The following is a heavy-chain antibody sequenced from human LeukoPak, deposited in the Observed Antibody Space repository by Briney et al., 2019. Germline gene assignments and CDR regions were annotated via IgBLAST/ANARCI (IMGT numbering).Heavy chain of an antibody. J-gene: IGHJ4*02. CDR3: ARDPQAVAGPN. V-gene: IGHV3-21*01. CDR2: ISGNDYI. D-gene: IGHD6-19*01. CDR1: GFTFRSYS. Sequence: GGSLRLSCAASGFTFRSYSMNWVRQAPGKGLEWVSSISGNDYIYYADSVKGRFTISRDNAKNSLSLQMNSLRAEDTAVYYCARDPQAVAGPNWGQGTLVTVSS.